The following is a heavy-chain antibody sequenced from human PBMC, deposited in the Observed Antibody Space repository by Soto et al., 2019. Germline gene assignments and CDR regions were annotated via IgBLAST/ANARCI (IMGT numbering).Heavy chain of an antibody. V-gene: IGHV3-30-3*01. Sequence: QVRLVESGGGVVQPGRSLRLSCAASGFTFSSYAMHWVRQAPGKGLEWVAVISYDGSNKYYADSVKGRFTISRDNSKNTLYLQMNSLRAEDTAVYYCARDQWYDYGDYGPRGLAYWGQGTLVTVSS. CDR1: GFTFSSYA. CDR2: ISYDGSNK. D-gene: IGHD4-17*01. J-gene: IGHJ4*02. CDR3: ARDQWYDYGDYGPRGLAY.